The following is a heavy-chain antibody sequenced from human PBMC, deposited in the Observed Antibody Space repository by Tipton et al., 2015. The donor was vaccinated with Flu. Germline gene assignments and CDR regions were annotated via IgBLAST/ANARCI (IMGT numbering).Heavy chain of an antibody. Sequence: SLRLSCAATGFIVSSNYMSWVRQAPGKGLEWVSVIYSGGYTHYADSVKGRFTISRDNSKNTLYLQMNSLRAGDTAVYYCARDHPPSITVLGEITDYFGMAVWGQGTTVTVSS. V-gene: IGHV3-53*01. CDR2: IYSGGYT. D-gene: IGHD3-3*01. CDR1: GFIVSSNY. CDR3: ARDHPPSITVLGEITDYFGMAV. J-gene: IGHJ6*02.